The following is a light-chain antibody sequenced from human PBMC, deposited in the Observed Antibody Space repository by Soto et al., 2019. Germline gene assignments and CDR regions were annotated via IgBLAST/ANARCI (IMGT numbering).Light chain of an antibody. V-gene: IGLV1-44*01. CDR1: SSNIGSNT. J-gene: IGLJ2*01. Sequence: QSALTQPPSASGTPGQRVIISCSGSSSNIGSNTVNWYQHLPGTAPKLLIYSNNQRPSGVPDRFSGSKSGTSASLAISGLQSEDEADYYCAAWDDSLNGRGVFGGGTKLTVL. CDR3: AAWDDSLNGRGV. CDR2: SNN.